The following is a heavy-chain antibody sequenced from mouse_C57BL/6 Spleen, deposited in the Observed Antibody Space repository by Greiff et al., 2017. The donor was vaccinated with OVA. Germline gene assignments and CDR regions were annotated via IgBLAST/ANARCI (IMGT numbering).Heavy chain of an antibody. D-gene: IGHD1-1*01. CDR1: GFNIKDYY. CDR3: TAITTVVPYYFDY. V-gene: IGHV14-1*01. CDR2: IDPEDGDT. J-gene: IGHJ2*01. Sequence: VQLQQSGAELVRPGASVKLSCTASGFNIKDYYMHWVKQRPEQGLEWIGRIDPEDGDTEYAPKFQGKATLTADTSSNTAYLQLSSLTSEDTAVYYGTAITTVVPYYFDYWGQGTTLTVSA.